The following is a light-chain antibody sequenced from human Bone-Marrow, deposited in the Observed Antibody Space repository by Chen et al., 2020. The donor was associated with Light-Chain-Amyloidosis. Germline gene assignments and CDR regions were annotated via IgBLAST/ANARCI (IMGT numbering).Light chain of an antibody. J-gene: IGKJ4*02. V-gene: IGKV3-20*01. Sequence: EIVLTQSPGTLSLSPGEGANLSCRASQTISSNYLTWYQKKFGQAPRLLIYGSSSRDTGIPDRFTGSGSGTDFALTINRLEPEEFAMYYCQQYGTSPLTFGGGTKVAI. CDR1: QTISSNY. CDR3: QQYGTSPLT. CDR2: GSS.